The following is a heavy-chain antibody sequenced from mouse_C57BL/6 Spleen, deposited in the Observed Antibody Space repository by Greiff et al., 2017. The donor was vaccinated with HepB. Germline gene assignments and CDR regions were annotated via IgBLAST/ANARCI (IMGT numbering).Heavy chain of an antibody. CDR3: ARSTTSFDY. J-gene: IGHJ2*01. CDR2: IYPGSGST. Sequence: QVQLQQPGAELVKPGASVKMSCKASGYTFTSYWITWVKQRPGQGLEWIGDIYPGSGSTNYNEKFKSKATMTVDTSSSTAYMQLSSLTAEDSAVYYCARSTTSFDYWGQGTTLTVSS. V-gene: IGHV1-55*01. D-gene: IGHD1-1*01. CDR1: GYTFTSYW.